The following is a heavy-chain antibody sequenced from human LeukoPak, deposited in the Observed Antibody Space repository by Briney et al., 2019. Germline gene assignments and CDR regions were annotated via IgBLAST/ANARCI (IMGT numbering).Heavy chain of an antibody. V-gene: IGHV3-30*04. D-gene: IGHD5-24*01. J-gene: IGHJ4*02. Sequence: GGSLRLSCAASGFTFSSYAMHWVRQAPGKGLEWVAVISYDGSNKYYADSVKGRFTISRDNSKNTLYLQMNSRRAEDTAVYYCARFLDGYNPKLHHFDYWGQGTLVTVSS. CDR2: ISYDGSNK. CDR3: ARFLDGYNPKLHHFDY. CDR1: GFTFSSYA.